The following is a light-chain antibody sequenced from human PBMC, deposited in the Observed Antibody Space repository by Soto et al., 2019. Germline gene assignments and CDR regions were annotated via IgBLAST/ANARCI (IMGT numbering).Light chain of an antibody. CDR1: SSDVGGYNY. CDR2: EVS. CDR3: SSYAGSNNYV. J-gene: IGLJ1*01. Sequence: QSALTQPPSASGSPGQSVTISCTGTSSDVGGYNYVSWYQQHPGKAPKLMIYEVSQRPSGVPDRFSGSKSDNTASLTVSGLQAEDEADYYCSSYAGSNNYVFGTGTKRTVL. V-gene: IGLV2-8*01.